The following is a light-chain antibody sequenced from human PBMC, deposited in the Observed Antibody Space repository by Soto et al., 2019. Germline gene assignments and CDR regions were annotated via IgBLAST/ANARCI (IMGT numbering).Light chain of an antibody. CDR1: NIGSKS. Sequence: SYELTQPPSVSVAPGQTARITCGGNNIGSKSVHWYQQKPGQAPVLVVYDDSDRPSGITERFSGSNSGNTATLTISRVEAGYESDYYCQVWDSSSDHPWVFGGGTKLTVL. J-gene: IGLJ3*02. CDR2: DDS. CDR3: QVWDSSSDHPWV. V-gene: IGLV3-21*02.